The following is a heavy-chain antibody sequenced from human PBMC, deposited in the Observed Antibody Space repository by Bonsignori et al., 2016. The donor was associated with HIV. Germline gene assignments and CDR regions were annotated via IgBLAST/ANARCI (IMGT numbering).Heavy chain of an antibody. CDR2: ISWDGGST. CDR1: GFTFDDYA. Sequence: EVQLVESGGVVVQPGGSLRLSCATSGFTFDDYAMHWVRQAPGKGLEWVSLISWDGGSTYYADSVKGRFTISRDNSKNSLYLQMNSLRPEDTALYYCAKDLRTYFYGMDVWGQGTTV. CDR3: AKDLRTYFYGMDV. D-gene: IGHD3/OR15-3a*01. J-gene: IGHJ6*02. V-gene: IGHV3-43D*04.